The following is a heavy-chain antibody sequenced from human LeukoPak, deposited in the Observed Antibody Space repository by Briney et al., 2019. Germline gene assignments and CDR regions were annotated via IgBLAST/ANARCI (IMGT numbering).Heavy chain of an antibody. D-gene: IGHD3-22*01. CDR1: GFTFSTYA. Sequence: GGSLRLSCAASGFTFSTYAMYWVRQAPGKGLEWAAVIWYDGSNKYYADSVKGRFTISRDNSKNTLYLQMNSLRAEDTAVYYCARGRLHNYYDSSGHPFDYWGQGTLVTVSS. J-gene: IGHJ4*02. V-gene: IGHV3-33*08. CDR3: ARGRLHNYYDSSGHPFDY. CDR2: IWYDGSNK.